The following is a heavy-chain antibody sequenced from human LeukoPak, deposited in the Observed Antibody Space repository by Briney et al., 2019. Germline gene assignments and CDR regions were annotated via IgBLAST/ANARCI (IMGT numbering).Heavy chain of an antibody. CDR1: GYTFSDYY. D-gene: IGHD2-15*01. V-gene: IGHV1-2*02. CDR2: INPKSGDL. J-gene: IGHJ6*03. Sequence: VASVKVSCKASGYTFSDYYIHWVRQAPGQGLEWMGWINPKSGDLNYAQKFQGGVTMTRATSSRTVYVELSRLRSDDTAVYFCARAAPAGYYYFMDVWGKGTTVTVSS. CDR3: ARAAPAGYYYFMDV.